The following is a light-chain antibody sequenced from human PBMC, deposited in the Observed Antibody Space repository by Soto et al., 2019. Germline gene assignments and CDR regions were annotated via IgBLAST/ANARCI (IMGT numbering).Light chain of an antibody. CDR3: TSYVGSNIWV. Sequence: QSVLTQPPSASGSPGQSVTISCTGTSSDVGAYKYVSWYQQHPGKAPKLMIYEGSKRPSGVPDRFSGSKSGNTASLTVSGLQAEDEADYYCTSYVGSNIWVFGGGTKLTVL. J-gene: IGLJ3*02. CDR2: EGS. V-gene: IGLV2-8*01. CDR1: SSDVGAYKY.